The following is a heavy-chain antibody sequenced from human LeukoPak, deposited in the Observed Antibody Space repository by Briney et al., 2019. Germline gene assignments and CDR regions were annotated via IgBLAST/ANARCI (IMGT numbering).Heavy chain of an antibody. CDR1: GFTFDDYA. D-gene: IGHD7-27*01. CDR2: ISWNSGSI. J-gene: IGHJ4*02. CDR3: AKATPSGVSWGNYYFDY. V-gene: IGHV3-9*03. Sequence: GRSLRLSCAASGFTFDDYAMHWVRQAPGKGLESVSGISWNSGSIGYADSVKGRFTISRDNAKNSLYLQMNSLRAEDMALYYCAKATPSGVSWGNYYFDYWGQGTLVTVPS.